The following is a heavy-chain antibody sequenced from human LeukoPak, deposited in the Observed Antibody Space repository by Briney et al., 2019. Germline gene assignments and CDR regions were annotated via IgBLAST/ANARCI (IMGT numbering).Heavy chain of an antibody. CDR3: ASGSLGDGYGVGDYYQYMDV. Sequence: SVKVSCKASGGTFNSYAISWVRQAPGQGLEWMGGIMPLFGTANYAQEFQGRVTFTTDESASTAYMEVSSLRSEDTAVYYCASGSLGDGYGVGDYYQYMDVWGKGTTVTVSS. J-gene: IGHJ6*03. D-gene: IGHD5-24*01. CDR1: GGTFNSYA. CDR2: IMPLFGTA. V-gene: IGHV1-69*05.